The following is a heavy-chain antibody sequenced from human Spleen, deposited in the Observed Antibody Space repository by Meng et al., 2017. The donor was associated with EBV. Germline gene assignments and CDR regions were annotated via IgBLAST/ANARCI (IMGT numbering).Heavy chain of an antibody. CDR3: ARERIAVGGTEYPDY. D-gene: IGHD6-19*01. CDR1: KATVAGFY. CDR2: LAANSGDT. V-gene: IGHV1-2*02. Sequence: HVPLVQSGADVKEAGDPGSAVCNSSKATVAGFYIHWVRQAPGQGLEWLGVLAANSGDTNYAKKFQGRVTMTRDTSIRTAYLELSRLRSDDTDVYYCARERIAVGGTEYPDYWGQGTLVTVSS. J-gene: IGHJ4*02.